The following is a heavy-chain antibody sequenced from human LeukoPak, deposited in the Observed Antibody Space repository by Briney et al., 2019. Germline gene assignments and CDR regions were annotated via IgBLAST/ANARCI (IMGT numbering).Heavy chain of an antibody. CDR1: GGSISNNNYY. CDR3: ARGMEYSSSSAWFDP. CDR2: MYYSGST. V-gene: IGHV4-39*01. Sequence: PSETLSLTCIVSGGSISNNNYYWGWIRQPPGKGLEWIGSMYYSGSTYYNPSLKSRVTMSGDSSKNQLSLKLSSVTAADTAVYYCARGMEYSSSSAWFDPWGQGTLVTVSS. D-gene: IGHD6-6*01. J-gene: IGHJ5*02.